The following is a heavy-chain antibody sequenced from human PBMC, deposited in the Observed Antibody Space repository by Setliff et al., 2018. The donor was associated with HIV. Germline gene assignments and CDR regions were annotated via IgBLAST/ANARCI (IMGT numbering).Heavy chain of an antibody. CDR2: ISASNGNT. CDR3: ARDGSLYSSGWYFDY. V-gene: IGHV1-18*01. Sequence: GASVKVSCKASGYTFTSYGISWVRQAPGQGLEWMGWISASNGNTNYAQKIQGRVTMTTDTSTSAAYMELRSLRSDDTAVYYCARDGSLYSSGWYFDYWGQGTLVTVSS. J-gene: IGHJ4*02. CDR1: GYTFTSYG. D-gene: IGHD6-19*01.